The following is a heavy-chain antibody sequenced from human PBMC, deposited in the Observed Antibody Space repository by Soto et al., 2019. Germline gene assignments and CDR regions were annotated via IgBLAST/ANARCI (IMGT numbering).Heavy chain of an antibody. Sequence: SETLSLTCTVSCGSISSYYWSWIRQPPGKGLEWIGYIYYSGSTNYNPSLKSRVTISVDTSKNQFSLKLSSVTAADTAVYYCARHRTNYYYYYMDVWGKGTTVTVSS. J-gene: IGHJ6*03. CDR3: ARHRTNYYYYYMDV. V-gene: IGHV4-59*08. CDR1: CGSISSYY. CDR2: IYYSGST.